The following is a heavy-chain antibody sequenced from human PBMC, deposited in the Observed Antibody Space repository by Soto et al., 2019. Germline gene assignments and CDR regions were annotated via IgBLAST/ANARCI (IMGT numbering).Heavy chain of an antibody. CDR2: ISYDGNDK. J-gene: IGHJ4*02. CDR1: GFTFSTYG. V-gene: IGHV3-30*18. D-gene: IGHD3-10*01. Sequence: GGSLRLSCAASGFTFSTYGMHWVRQAPGKGLERVAVISYDGNDKYHADSVRGRFTISRDNSKNTLYLQMNSLRAEDTAVYYCAKDSGRGSADYYFDYWGQGALVTVSS. CDR3: AKDSGRGSADYYFDY.